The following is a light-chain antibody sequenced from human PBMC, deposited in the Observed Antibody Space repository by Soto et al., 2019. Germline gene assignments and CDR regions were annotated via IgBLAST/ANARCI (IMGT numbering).Light chain of an antibody. CDR3: QQYDNSAWT. J-gene: IGKJ1*01. CDR2: GAS. Sequence: EVVMTQSPASLSASPGEMVTLSCRASQNIRSSLAWYQQKPGQAPRLLIYGASSRATGIPDRFSGSGSGTDFTLTISRLEPEDFAVYYCQQYDNSAWTFGQGTKVDIK. CDR1: QNIRSS. V-gene: IGKV3-20*01.